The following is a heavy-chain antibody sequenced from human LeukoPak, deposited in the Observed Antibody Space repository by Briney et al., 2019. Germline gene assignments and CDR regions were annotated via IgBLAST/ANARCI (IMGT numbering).Heavy chain of an antibody. Sequence: ASVKVSCKASGYTFTSYGISWVRQAPGQGLEWMGWISAYNGNTNYAQKLQGRVTMTTDTSTSTAYMELRSLRSDDTAVYYCAREWDGYCSSTSCYRWFDPWGQGTLVTVSS. CDR2: ISAYNGNT. CDR1: GYTFTSYG. CDR3: AREWDGYCSSTSCYRWFDP. J-gene: IGHJ5*02. V-gene: IGHV1-18*01. D-gene: IGHD2-2*03.